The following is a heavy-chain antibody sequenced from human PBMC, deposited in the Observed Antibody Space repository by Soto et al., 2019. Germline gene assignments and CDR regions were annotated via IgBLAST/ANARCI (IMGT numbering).Heavy chain of an antibody. V-gene: IGHV4-34*01. CDR3: AKDRDTYGTVPTFDY. J-gene: IGHJ4*02. CDR2: INRSGST. Sequence: SETLSLTCAVYGGSFSGYYWSWIRQPPGKGLEWIGEINRSGSTNYNPSLKSRVTISVDTSKNQFSLKLSSVTAADTAVYYCAKDRDTYGTVPTFDYWGQGTLVTVSS. CDR1: GGSFSGYY. D-gene: IGHD5-18*01.